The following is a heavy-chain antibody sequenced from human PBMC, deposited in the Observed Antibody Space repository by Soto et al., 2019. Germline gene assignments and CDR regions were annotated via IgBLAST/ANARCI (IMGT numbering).Heavy chain of an antibody. CDR3: ARDPGYQGLSMDEH. V-gene: IGHV1-18*01. CDR1: GYTFTSYG. Sequence: ASVKVSCKASGYTFTSYGISWVRQAPGQGLEWMGWISAYNGNTNYAQKLQGRVTMTTDKSTSTAYMELRSLRSDDTAVYYCARDPGYQGLSMDEHWGQGTLVTVPS. CDR2: ISAYNGNT. J-gene: IGHJ4*01. D-gene: IGHD2-2*01.